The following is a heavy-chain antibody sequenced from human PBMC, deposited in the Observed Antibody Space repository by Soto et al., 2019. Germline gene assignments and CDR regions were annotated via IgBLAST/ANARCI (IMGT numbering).Heavy chain of an antibody. D-gene: IGHD3-22*01. Sequence: QVQLVQSGAEVKRPGASVRISCKASGYTFTTYYIHWVRQAPGQGLEWMGIIDPSGGAPTYPQNFQDRITMTRDTSANCFYLTLRSIRSADTAVYYCARVPSDTTAYYAFWGQGTLVTVSS. J-gene: IGHJ4*02. CDR1: GYTFTTYY. CDR3: ARVPSDTTAYYAF. CDR2: IDPSGGAP. V-gene: IGHV1-46*01.